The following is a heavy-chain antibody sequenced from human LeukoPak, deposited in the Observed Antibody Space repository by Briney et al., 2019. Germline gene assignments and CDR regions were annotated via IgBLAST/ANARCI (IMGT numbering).Heavy chain of an antibody. V-gene: IGHV3-23*01. J-gene: IGHJ4*02. CDR3: ANSIGYCSGGSCYSDY. D-gene: IGHD2-15*01. CDR2: ISGSGGST. CDR1: GFAFSSFD. Sequence: GGSLRLSCAASGFAFSSFDMTWVRQAPGKGLEWVSAISGSGGSTYYADSVKGRFTISRDNSKNTLYLQMNSLRAEDTAVYYCANSIGYCSGGSCYSDYWGQGTLVTVSS.